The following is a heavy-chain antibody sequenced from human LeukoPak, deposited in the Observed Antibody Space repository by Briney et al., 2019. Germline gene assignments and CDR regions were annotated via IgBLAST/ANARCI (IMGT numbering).Heavy chain of an antibody. D-gene: IGHD2-15*01. CDR2: ISYDGSNK. V-gene: IGHV3-30*04. Sequence: GRSLRLSCAASGFTFSSYAMHWVRQAPGKGLEWVAVISYDGSNKYYADSVKGRFTISRDNSKNTLYLQMNSLRAEDTAVYYCAREGVAMVAATSYFDYWGQGTLVTVSS. CDR3: AREGVAMVAATSYFDY. CDR1: GFTFSSYA. J-gene: IGHJ4*02.